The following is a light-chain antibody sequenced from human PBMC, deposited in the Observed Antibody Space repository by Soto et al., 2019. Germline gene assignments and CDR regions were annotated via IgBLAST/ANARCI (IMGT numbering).Light chain of an antibody. CDR2: GAS. CDR3: QQYNNWPRT. CDR1: QSVSSN. J-gene: IGKJ1*01. V-gene: IGKV3-15*01. Sequence: EIVMTQSPGTLSVSPGERATLSCRASQSVSSNLAWYQQKPGKAPRLLIYGASTRATGIPARFSGSRSGTEFTLTISSLQSEDFAVYYCQQYNNWPRTFGQGTKLEIK.